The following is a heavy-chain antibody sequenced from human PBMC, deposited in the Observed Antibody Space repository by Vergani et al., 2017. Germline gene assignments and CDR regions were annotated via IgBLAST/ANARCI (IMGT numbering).Heavy chain of an antibody. D-gene: IGHD6-13*01. V-gene: IGHV4-39*01. CDR3: AGDTHSWQRADR. CDR1: GGSITSSSYY. CDR2: IYHSGGA. Sequence: QLHLQESGPGLVKPSETLSLTCTVSGGSITSSSYYWGWIRQPPGKGLEWIGNIYHSGGAYYNPSLKGRVTISVDTTKNQFSLKLKSVTAADTAVYYCAGDTHSWQRADRWGQGLLVSVSS. J-gene: IGHJ5*02.